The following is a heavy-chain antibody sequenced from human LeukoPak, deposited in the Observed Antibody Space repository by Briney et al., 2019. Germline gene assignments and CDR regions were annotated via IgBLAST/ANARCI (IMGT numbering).Heavy chain of an antibody. CDR2: INPNSGGT. D-gene: IGHD6-13*01. CDR3: ARAAAARAPSDY. CDR1: GYTFTSYD. Sequence: ASVKVSCKASGYTFTSYDINWVRQATGQGLEWMGWINPNSGGTNYAQKFQGRVTMTRDTSISTAYMELSRLRSDDTAVYYCARAAAARAPSDYWGQGTLVTVFS. J-gene: IGHJ4*02. V-gene: IGHV1-2*02.